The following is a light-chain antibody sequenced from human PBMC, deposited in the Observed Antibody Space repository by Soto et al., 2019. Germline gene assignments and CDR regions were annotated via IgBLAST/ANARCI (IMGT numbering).Light chain of an antibody. CDR2: HAS. CDR3: QQRRNWPPLT. J-gene: IGKJ4*01. CDR1: EYVDIY. Sequence: ETVLTQSPATLSLSPGETATLSCRASEYVDIYLAWYQQKPGQAPRLLIYHASNRATGIPARFSGSGSGTDFTLPISSLEPEDAAVYSCQQRRNWPPLTFGGGTRVEIK. V-gene: IGKV3-11*01.